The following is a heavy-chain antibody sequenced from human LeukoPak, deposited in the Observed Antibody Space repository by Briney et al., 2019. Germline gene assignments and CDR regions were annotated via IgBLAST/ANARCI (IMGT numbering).Heavy chain of an antibody. CDR1: GYSISSGYY. Sequence: SETLSLTCTVSGYSISSGYYWGWIRQPPGKGLEWIGSIYHSGSTYYNPSLKSRVTISVDTSKNQLSLTLSSVTAADAAVYYCARGGDYYVSGSYLGHWGQGTLVTVSS. CDR3: ARGGDYYVSGSYLGH. V-gene: IGHV4-38-2*02. J-gene: IGHJ4*02. CDR2: IYHSGST. D-gene: IGHD3-10*01.